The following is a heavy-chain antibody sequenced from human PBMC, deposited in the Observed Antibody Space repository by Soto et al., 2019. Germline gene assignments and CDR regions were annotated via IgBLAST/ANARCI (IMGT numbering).Heavy chain of an antibody. D-gene: IGHD3-10*01. CDR2: IYYSGST. CDR1: GGSISSSSYY. J-gene: IGHJ6*02. CDR3: ARQTMVRGVIGYYYYGMDV. V-gene: IGHV4-39*01. Sequence: SLTCTVSGGSISSSSYYWGWIRQPPGKGLEWIGSIYYSGSTYYNPSLKSRVTISVDTSKNQFSLKLSSVTAADTAVYYCARQTMVRGVIGYYYYGMDVWGQGTTVTVSS.